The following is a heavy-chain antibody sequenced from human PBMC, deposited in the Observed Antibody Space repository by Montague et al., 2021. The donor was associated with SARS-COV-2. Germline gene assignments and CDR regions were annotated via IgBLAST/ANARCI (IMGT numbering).Heavy chain of an antibody. D-gene: IGHD1-26*01. J-gene: IGHJ4*02. Sequence: SETLSLTCAVYGGSFSGYYWSWIRQPPGKGLEWIGEINQSGSTNNNPSLKSRVIISVDTSKNQFSLKLSSVTAADTAVYYCTRGGSSVWGATASAERDSWGQGILVLVSP. V-gene: IGHV4-34*01. CDR2: INQSGST. CDR3: TRGGSSVWGATASAERDS. CDR1: GGSFSGYY.